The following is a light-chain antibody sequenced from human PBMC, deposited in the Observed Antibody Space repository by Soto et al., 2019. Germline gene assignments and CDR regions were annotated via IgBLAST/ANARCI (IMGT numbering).Light chain of an antibody. Sequence: QSALTQPPSASGSPGQSVTISCTGTSSDVGAYNYVSWYQQHPGKDPKLLIYEVTKRPSGVPDRFSGSKSGNTASLTVSGLQDDDEDEYYCCSNEGSHSHVFGTGTKLTVL. V-gene: IGLV2-8*01. J-gene: IGLJ1*01. CDR3: CSNEGSHSHV. CDR1: SSDVGAYNY. CDR2: EVT.